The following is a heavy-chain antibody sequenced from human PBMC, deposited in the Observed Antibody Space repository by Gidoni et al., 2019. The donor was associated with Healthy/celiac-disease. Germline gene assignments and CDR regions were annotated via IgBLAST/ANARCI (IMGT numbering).Heavy chain of an antibody. CDR1: GFTFSSDA. J-gene: IGHJ4*02. CDR3: ARVKGSSSWYPDFDY. Sequence: QVQLVESGGGVVQPGRSMSLSCAASGFTFSSDAMHWVRQAPGKGLEWVAVISYDGSNKYYADSVKGRFTISRDNSKNTLYLQMNSLRAEDTAVYYCARVKGSSSWYPDFDYWGQGTLVTVSS. CDR2: ISYDGSNK. D-gene: IGHD6-13*01. V-gene: IGHV3-30-3*01.